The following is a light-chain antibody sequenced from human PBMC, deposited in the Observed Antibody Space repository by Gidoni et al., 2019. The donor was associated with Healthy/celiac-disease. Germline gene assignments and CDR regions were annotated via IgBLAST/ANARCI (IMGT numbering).Light chain of an antibody. Sequence: QSVLTQPPSVSGAPGQRVTISCTGSSSNIGAGYDVNWDQQRPGTAPKLLIYGNSNRPSGVPDRFSGSKSGTSASLAITGLQAEDEADYYCQTYDSSLSVVFGGGTKLTVL. CDR3: QTYDSSLSVV. V-gene: IGLV1-40*01. J-gene: IGLJ2*01. CDR1: SSNIGAGYD. CDR2: GNS.